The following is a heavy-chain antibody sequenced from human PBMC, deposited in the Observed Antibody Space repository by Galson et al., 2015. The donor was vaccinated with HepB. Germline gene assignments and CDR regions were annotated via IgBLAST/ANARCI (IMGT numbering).Heavy chain of an antibody. CDR2: MNQDGSAR. D-gene: IGHD3-3*01. CDR3: ARGRGFLIDY. CDR1: GFTFRDHY. Sequence: GFTFRDHYMTWVRQAPGKGLEWVAVMNQDGSARHYVDSVKGRFTISRDNAKNSLYLQMNSLRAEDTAVYFCARGRGFLIDYWGQGTLVSVSS. J-gene: IGHJ4*02. V-gene: IGHV3-7*03.